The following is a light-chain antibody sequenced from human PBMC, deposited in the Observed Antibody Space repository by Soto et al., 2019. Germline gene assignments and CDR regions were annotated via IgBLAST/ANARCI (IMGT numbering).Light chain of an antibody. V-gene: IGKV1-12*01. CDR2: GAS. CDR3: QQTKDFPLT. CDR1: QTISNY. Sequence: DIQLTQSPSSVSASVGDRVTITCRASQTISNYLGWYQQKPGRAPNLLIHGASSLQSGVPSRFSGSGSGTDFTLTISSLQPEDFATYYCQQTKDFPLTFGGGTKVDIK. J-gene: IGKJ4*01.